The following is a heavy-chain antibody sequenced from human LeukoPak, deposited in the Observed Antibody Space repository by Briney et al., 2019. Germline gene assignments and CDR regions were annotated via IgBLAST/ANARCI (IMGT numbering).Heavy chain of an antibody. CDR3: ARCLPGQAEITMLQNWFDP. Sequence: SETLSLTCTVSGASISSSRSFWGWIRQPPGKGLEWIVSIFSGGNTYYNPSLNSRVSISIDTSKNQFSLRLSSVTAADTAVYYCARCLPGQAEITMLQNWFDPWGQGTLVTVSS. D-gene: IGHD3-10*01. CDR2: IFSGGNT. J-gene: IGHJ5*02. CDR1: GASISSSRSF. V-gene: IGHV4-39*07.